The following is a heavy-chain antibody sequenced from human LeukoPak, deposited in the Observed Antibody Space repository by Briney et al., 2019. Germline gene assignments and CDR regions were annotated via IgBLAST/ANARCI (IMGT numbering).Heavy chain of an antibody. V-gene: IGHV4-4*07. Sequence: SETLSLTCTVSGGSISSYYWSWIRQSAGKGLEWIGRIYTSGSTNYNPSLKSRVTISVDTSKNQFSLKLSSVTAADTAVYYCARGYCSSTSCSAFDIWGQGTMVTVSS. CDR2: IYTSGST. J-gene: IGHJ3*02. CDR3: ARGYCSSTSCSAFDI. CDR1: GGSISSYY. D-gene: IGHD2-2*01.